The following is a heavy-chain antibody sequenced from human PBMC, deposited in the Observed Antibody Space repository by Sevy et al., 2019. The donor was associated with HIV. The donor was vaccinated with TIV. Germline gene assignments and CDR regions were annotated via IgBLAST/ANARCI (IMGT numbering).Heavy chain of an antibody. D-gene: IGHD3-16*02. J-gene: IGHJ3*02. CDR1: GFTFRNYA. V-gene: IGHV3-23*01. CDR3: AVYRVWDVGDVFEI. Sequence: GGSLRLSCAASGFTFRNYAMNWVRQAPGKGLEWVSAISANGGSTYYADSVKGRLTISRDNSKNTLYLLMNSRRAEDTAVYYCAVYRVWDVGDVFEIWGQGTMVTVSS. CDR2: ISANGGST.